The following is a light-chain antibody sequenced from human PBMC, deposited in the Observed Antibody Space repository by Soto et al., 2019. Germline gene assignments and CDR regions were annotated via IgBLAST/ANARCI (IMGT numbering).Light chain of an antibody. Sequence: DIQMTQSPSSLSASVGDRVTISCRASQDINNYSAWYQQKPGKAPKLLIYAASTLQSGVPSRFSGSGSGTAFTLTISSLQPEDVATYYCQRHNSAPPVTFGPGTKVD. CDR3: QRHNSAPPVT. CDR1: QDINNY. J-gene: IGKJ3*01. V-gene: IGKV1-27*01. CDR2: AAS.